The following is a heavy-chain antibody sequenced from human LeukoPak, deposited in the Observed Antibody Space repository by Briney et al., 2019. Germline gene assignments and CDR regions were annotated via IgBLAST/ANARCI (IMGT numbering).Heavy chain of an antibody. CDR2: ISGSGGST. CDR3: AKDQQAAAAFDY. Sequence: GGSLRLSCAASGFTFSSYAMSWVREAPGKGLEWVSAISGSGGSTYYADSVKGRFTISRDNSKNTLYLQMNSLRAEDTVVYYCAKDQQAAAAFDYWGQGTLVTVSS. CDR1: GFTFSSYA. D-gene: IGHD6-13*01. V-gene: IGHV3-23*01. J-gene: IGHJ4*02.